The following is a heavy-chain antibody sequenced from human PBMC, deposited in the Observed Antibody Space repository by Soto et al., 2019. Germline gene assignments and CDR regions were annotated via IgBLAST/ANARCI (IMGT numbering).Heavy chain of an antibody. CDR2: IYYSGST. J-gene: IGHJ6*04. Sequence: QLQLQESGPGLVKPSETLSLTCTVSGGSISSYYWRWIRQPPGKGLEWIGYIYYSGSTNYNPSIKSRVTISVDTSKNQFSLKLSSVTAADTAVYYCARAGGTYYGMDVWGKGTTVTVSS. V-gene: IGHV4-59*01. CDR1: GGSISSYY. CDR3: ARAGGTYYGMDV. D-gene: IGHD3-16*01.